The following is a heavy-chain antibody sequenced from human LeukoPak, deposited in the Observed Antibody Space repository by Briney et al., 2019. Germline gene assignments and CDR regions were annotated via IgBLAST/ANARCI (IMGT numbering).Heavy chain of an antibody. J-gene: IGHJ3*02. CDR2: IWYDGSNK. D-gene: IGHD5-18*01. Sequence: PGRSLRVSCAASGFIFSNYGMHWVRQAPGKGLEWVAVIWYDGSNKYYADSVKGRFTISRDNSKNTLYLQMNSLRAEDTAVYYCARDRGYSTFDMWGQGTMVTVSS. CDR1: GFIFSNYG. CDR3: ARDRGYSTFDM. V-gene: IGHV3-33*01.